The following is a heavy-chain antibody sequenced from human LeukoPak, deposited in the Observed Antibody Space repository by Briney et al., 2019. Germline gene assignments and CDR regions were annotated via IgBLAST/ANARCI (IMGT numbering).Heavy chain of an antibody. Sequence: GESLKISCKGSGYSFTNYWIGWMRQMPGKGLEWMGIIYPGDSNTRYNPSFQGQVSISADKSISTAYLQWSSLEASDTAMYYCARQPPGLFATDYWGQGTLVTVSS. CDR1: GYSFTNYW. CDR2: IYPGDSNT. CDR3: ARQPPGLFATDY. J-gene: IGHJ4*02. V-gene: IGHV5-51*01.